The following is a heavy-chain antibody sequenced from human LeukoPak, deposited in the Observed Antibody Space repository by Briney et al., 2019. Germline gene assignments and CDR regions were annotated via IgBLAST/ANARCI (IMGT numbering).Heavy chain of an antibody. J-gene: IGHJ4*02. CDR2: INDSGTT. CDR3: ARREAVLTGYFDY. V-gene: IGHV4-59*08. Sequence: PSETLSLTCTVSGGSISGSYWSWIRQPPGKGLEWIAYINDSGTTSYNPSLKSRVTISVDTSKKQFSLKVNSVTAADTAVYDCARREAVLTGYFDYWGQGTLVTVSS. D-gene: IGHD1-14*01. CDR1: GGSISGSY.